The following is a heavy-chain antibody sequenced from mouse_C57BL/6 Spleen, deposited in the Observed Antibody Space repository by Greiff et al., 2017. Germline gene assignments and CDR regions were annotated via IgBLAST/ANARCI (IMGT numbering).Heavy chain of an antibody. J-gene: IGHJ2*01. V-gene: IGHV1-4*01. CDR1: GYTFTSYT. D-gene: IGHD2-3*01. CDR3: ARDGSPYYFDY. CDR2: INPSSGYT. Sequence: QVHVKQSGAELARPGASVKMSCKASGYTFTSYTMHWVKQRPGQGLEWIGYINPSSGYTKYNQKFKDKATLSADKSSSTAYMQLSSLTSEDSAVYYCARDGSPYYFDYWGQGTTLTVSS.